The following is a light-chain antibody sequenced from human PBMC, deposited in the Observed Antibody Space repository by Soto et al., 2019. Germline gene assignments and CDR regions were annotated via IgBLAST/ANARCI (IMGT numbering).Light chain of an antibody. Sequence: QSALTQPASVSGSPGQSITISCSGTSSDVGGYNFVSWYQHHPGKAPKLMIYEVSNRPSGVSNRFSGSTSGNTASLTISGLQAEDEADYYCSSYTSSSTLVVFGGGTKLTVL. CDR3: SSYTSSSTLVV. V-gene: IGLV2-14*01. CDR2: EVS. CDR1: SSDVGGYNF. J-gene: IGLJ2*01.